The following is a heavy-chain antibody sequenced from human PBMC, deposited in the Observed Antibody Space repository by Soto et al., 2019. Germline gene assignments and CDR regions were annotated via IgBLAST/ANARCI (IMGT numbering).Heavy chain of an antibody. V-gene: IGHV3-7*03. Sequence: EVQVVESGGGFVQPGGSLRLSCAASGFTFSDYYMTWVRQAPGKGLEWVAYIAQDGTEIYNVDSVKGRFTISRDNAKSSLYLQMNSLTAEDTALYYCARWSNAMDVWCQGTSVTVSS. CDR3: ARWSNAMDV. CDR2: IAQDGTEI. CDR1: GFTFSDYY. D-gene: IGHD2-15*01. J-gene: IGHJ6*02.